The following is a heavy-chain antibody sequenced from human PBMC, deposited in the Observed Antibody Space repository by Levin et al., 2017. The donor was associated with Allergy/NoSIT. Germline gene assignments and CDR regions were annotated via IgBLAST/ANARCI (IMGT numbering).Heavy chain of an antibody. CDR3: ARRAVYYDILTGPDY. CDR2: IYYSGST. Sequence: SQTLSLTCTVSGGSISSSSYYWGWIRQPPGKGLEWIGSIYYSGSTYYNPSLKSRVTISVDTSKNQFSLKLSSVTAADTAVYYCARRAVYYDILTGPDYWGQGTLVTVSS. V-gene: IGHV4-39*01. D-gene: IGHD3-9*01. CDR1: GGSISSSSYY. J-gene: IGHJ4*02.